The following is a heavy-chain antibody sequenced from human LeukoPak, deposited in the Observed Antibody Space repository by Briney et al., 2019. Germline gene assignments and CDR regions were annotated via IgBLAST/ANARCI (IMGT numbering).Heavy chain of an antibody. Sequence: GGSLRLSCAASGFTFSSYGMHWVRQAPGKGLEWVAFILYDGGNKYHADSVKGRFTISRDNSKNTLYLQINSLRAEDTAVYYCAKDKGSYYGFDYWGQGTLVTVSS. CDR2: ILYDGGNK. CDR3: AKDKGSYYGFDY. V-gene: IGHV3-30*02. J-gene: IGHJ4*02. D-gene: IGHD1-26*01. CDR1: GFTFSSYG.